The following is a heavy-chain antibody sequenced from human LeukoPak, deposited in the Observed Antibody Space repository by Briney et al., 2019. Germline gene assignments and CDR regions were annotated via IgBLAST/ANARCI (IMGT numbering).Heavy chain of an antibody. Sequence: SVKVSCKASGGTFSSYAISWVRQAPGQGLEWMGGIIPIFGTANDAQKFQGRVTITADESTSTAYMELSSLRSEDTAVYYCARERGDILTGFHAFDIWGQGTMVTVSS. D-gene: IGHD3-9*01. J-gene: IGHJ3*02. CDR1: GGTFSSYA. CDR3: ARERGDILTGFHAFDI. V-gene: IGHV1-69*13. CDR2: IIPIFGTA.